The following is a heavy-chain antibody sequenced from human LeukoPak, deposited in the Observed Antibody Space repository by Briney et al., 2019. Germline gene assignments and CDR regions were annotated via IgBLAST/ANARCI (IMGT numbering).Heavy chain of an antibody. J-gene: IGHJ3*02. CDR3: AKLIVGATHDAFDI. CDR2: ISYDGSNK. Sequence: PGGSLRLSCAASGFTFSSYGIHGVRQAPGKGLEWVAVISYDGSNKYYADSVKGRFTISRDNSKNTLYLQMNSLRAEDTAVYYCAKLIVGATHDAFDIWGQGTMVTVSS. D-gene: IGHD1-26*01. V-gene: IGHV3-30*18. CDR1: GFTFSSYG.